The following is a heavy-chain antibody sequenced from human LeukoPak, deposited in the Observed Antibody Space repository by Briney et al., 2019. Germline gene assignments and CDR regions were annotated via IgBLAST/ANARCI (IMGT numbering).Heavy chain of an antibody. J-gene: IGHJ4*02. D-gene: IGHD3-3*01. CDR2: ISGSGGST. CDR1: GFTFSDYY. V-gene: IGHV3-23*01. CDR3: AKDRLITIF. Sequence: QTGGSLRLSCAASGFTFSDYYMSWIRQAPGKGLEWVSAISGSGGSTYYADSVKGRFTISRDNSKNTLYLQMNSLRAEDTAVYYCAKDRLITIFRGQGTLVTVSS.